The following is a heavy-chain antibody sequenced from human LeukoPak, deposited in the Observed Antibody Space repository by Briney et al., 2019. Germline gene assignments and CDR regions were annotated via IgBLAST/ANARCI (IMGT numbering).Heavy chain of an antibody. CDR2: TYYRSKWYN. Sequence: SQTLSLTCAISGDSVSSNSAAWNWIRQSPSRGLEWLGRTYYRSKWYNDYAVSVKSRITINPDTSKNQFSLQLNPVTPEGTAVYYCARDLRYCSGGSCYGGDFDYWGQGTLVTVSS. J-gene: IGHJ4*02. CDR1: GDSVSSNSAA. CDR3: ARDLRYCSGGSCYGGDFDY. V-gene: IGHV6-1*01. D-gene: IGHD2-15*01.